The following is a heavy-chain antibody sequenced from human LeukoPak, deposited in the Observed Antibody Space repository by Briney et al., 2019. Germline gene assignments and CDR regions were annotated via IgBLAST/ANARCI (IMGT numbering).Heavy chain of an antibody. J-gene: IGHJ4*02. D-gene: IGHD3-3*01. CDR1: GGSISSSSYY. Sequence: SETLSLTCTVSGGSISSSSYYWAWIRQPPGKGLEWIGSIFYSGSTYYNPSLKSRVTISVDTSKNQFSLKLPSVTAADTAVYYCARVFGVVIYFDYWGQGTLVTVSS. CDR2: IFYSGST. CDR3: ARVFGVVIYFDY. V-gene: IGHV4-39*07.